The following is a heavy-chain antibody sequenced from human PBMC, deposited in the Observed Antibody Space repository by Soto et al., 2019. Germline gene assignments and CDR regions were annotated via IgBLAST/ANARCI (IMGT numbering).Heavy chain of an antibody. J-gene: IGHJ5*02. CDR1: GYTFTSYP. Sequence: QVQLVQSGAEVKKPGASVKVSCKASGYTFTSYPMPWVRQDPGQMLEWMGWINAGNGNTKYSQKFQGRVTITRDTSASTDYMELRSLSSEATAVYYCARDVGATGAWGQGTLVTVSS. D-gene: IGHD1-26*01. CDR3: ARDVGATGA. V-gene: IGHV1-3*01. CDR2: INAGNGNT.